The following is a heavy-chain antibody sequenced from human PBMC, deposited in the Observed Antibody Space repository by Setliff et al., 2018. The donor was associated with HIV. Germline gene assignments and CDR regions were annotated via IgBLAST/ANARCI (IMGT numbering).Heavy chain of an antibody. CDR2: ISTSGNRI. Sequence: LGGSLRLSCAASGFTFSSYEMNWVRQAPGKGLEWVSYISTSGNRIHYADSMKGRFTISRDNAKNSLYLQMDSLRAEDTAVYYCAPLVGATGAPSYWGQGTLVTV. V-gene: IGHV3-48*03. J-gene: IGHJ4*02. CDR1: GFTFSSYE. CDR3: APLVGATGAPSY. D-gene: IGHD1-26*01.